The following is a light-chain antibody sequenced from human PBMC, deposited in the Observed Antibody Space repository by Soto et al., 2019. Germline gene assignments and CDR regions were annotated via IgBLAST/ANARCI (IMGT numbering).Light chain of an antibody. J-gene: IGKJ1*01. Sequence: AIRMTQSPSSFSASTGDRVTITCRASQGISSYLAWYQQKPGKDPKLLIYDASTLQSGVPSRFSGSGSGTDFTLTISCLQSEDVATYYCQQYYSYPRRFGQGTKVEIK. CDR3: QQYYSYPRR. V-gene: IGKV1-8*01. CDR1: QGISSY. CDR2: DAS.